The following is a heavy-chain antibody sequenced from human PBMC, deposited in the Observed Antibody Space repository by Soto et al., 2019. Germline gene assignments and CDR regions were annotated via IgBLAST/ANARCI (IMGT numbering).Heavy chain of an antibody. CDR2: IIPICGTA. D-gene: IGHD3-3*01. Sequence: QVQLVQSGAEVKKPGSSVKVSCKASGGTFSSYAISWVRQAPGQGLEWLGGIIPICGTANYAQKFQGRVTITADESTSTDYMELSSLRSEDTAVYYCARPEYYDFWGAFDIWGQGTMVTVSS. CDR3: ARPEYYDFWGAFDI. V-gene: IGHV1-69*01. CDR1: GGTFSSYA. J-gene: IGHJ3*02.